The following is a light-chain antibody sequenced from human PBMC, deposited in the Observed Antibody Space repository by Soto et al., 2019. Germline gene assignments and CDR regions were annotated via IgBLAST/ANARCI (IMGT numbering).Light chain of an antibody. Sequence: QSALTQPRSVSGSPGQSVTISCTGTSSDVGGYNYFSWYQQHPGKAPKLMIYDVSKRPSGVPDRFSGSKSGNTASLTSSGLQAEDEADYYCCSYAGSYNHVFGTGTKLTVL. CDR2: DVS. J-gene: IGLJ1*01. CDR1: SSDVGGYNY. V-gene: IGLV2-11*01. CDR3: CSYAGSYNHV.